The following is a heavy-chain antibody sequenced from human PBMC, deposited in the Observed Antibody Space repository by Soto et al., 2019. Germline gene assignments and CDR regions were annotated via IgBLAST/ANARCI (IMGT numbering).Heavy chain of an antibody. Sequence: SGGSLRLSCAASGLTFINYAMHWVRQAPGKGLEWVAVIRYDGSHENYADSVKGRFTISRDNSKNILYLQMNSLRAEDTALYYCVGQLYSSGWAAVSPWGQGTLVTVS. CDR3: VGQLYSSGWAAVSP. CDR1: GLTFINYA. D-gene: IGHD6-19*01. V-gene: IGHV3-30*02. J-gene: IGHJ5*02. CDR2: IRYDGSHE.